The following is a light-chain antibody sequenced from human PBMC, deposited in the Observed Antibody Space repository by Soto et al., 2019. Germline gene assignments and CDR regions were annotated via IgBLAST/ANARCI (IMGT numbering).Light chain of an antibody. CDR3: QQRSNWTRT. V-gene: IGKV3-11*01. J-gene: IGKJ1*01. CDR2: DAS. Sequence: EIVLTQSPATLSLSPGERATLSCRASQSVSSYLAWYQQKPGQAPRLLIYDASNRATGIPARFSGSGSGTDFTLTISSLEPEDFAVYYCQQRSNWTRTFGQGTMVDI. CDR1: QSVSSY.